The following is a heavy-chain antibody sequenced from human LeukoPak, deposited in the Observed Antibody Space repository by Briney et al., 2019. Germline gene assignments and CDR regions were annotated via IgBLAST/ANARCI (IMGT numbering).Heavy chain of an antibody. J-gene: IGHJ4*02. CDR3: ARDGGTGFLDY. D-gene: IGHD3/OR15-3a*01. CDR1: GFTFSSYW. Sequence: PGGSLRLSCAASGFTFSSYWMSWGRQAPGMGLEWVANIKQDGSEKYYVDSVKGRFTISRDNAKNSLYLQMNSLRAEDTAVYYCARDGGTGFLDYWGQGTLVTVSP. V-gene: IGHV3-7*01. CDR2: IKQDGSEK.